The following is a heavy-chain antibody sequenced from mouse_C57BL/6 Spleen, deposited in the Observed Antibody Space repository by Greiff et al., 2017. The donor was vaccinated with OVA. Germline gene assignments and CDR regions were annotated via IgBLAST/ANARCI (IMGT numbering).Heavy chain of an antibody. V-gene: IGHV1-22*01. CDR3: APKGSSSYWYFDV. J-gene: IGHJ1*03. D-gene: IGHD1-1*01. Sequence: DVQLQESGPELVKPGASVKMSCKASGYTFTDYNMHWVKQSHGKSLEWIGYINPNNGGTSYNQKLKGKATLTVNKSSSTAYMELRSLSSEYSAVYYCAPKGSSSYWYFDVWGTGTTVTVSS. CDR2: INPNNGGT. CDR1: GYTFTDYN.